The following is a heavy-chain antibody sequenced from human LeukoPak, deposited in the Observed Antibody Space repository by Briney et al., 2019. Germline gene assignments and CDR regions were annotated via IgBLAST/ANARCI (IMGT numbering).Heavy chain of an antibody. J-gene: IGHJ3*02. D-gene: IGHD1-26*01. V-gene: IGHV3-74*01. Sequence: PGGSLRLSCAASGFTFSSYWMHWVRHAPGKGLVWVSRINSDGSSTSYADSVKGRFTISRDNAKNTLYLQMNSLRAEDTAVYYCAREGGADWAFDIWGQGTMVTVSS. CDR3: AREGGADWAFDI. CDR2: INSDGSST. CDR1: GFTFSSYW.